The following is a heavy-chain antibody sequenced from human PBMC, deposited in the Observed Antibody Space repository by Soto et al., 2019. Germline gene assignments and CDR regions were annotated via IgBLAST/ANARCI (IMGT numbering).Heavy chain of an antibody. D-gene: IGHD6-13*01. V-gene: IGHV5-10-1*01. J-gene: IGHJ5*02. CDR3: ARPGIAAAGDWFEP. Sequence: SPSFQGHVTISADKSISTAYLQWSSLKASDTAMYYCARPGIAAAGDWFEPWGQGTLVTVSS.